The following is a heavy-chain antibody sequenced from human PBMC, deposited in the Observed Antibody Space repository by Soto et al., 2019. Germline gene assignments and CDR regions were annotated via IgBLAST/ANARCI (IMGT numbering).Heavy chain of an antibody. CDR3: ARGSYDSSGPPGDY. CDR1: GYTLTELS. V-gene: IGHV1-24*01. CDR2: FDPEDSEI. J-gene: IGHJ4*02. Sequence: ASVKVSCKVSGYTLTELSMHWVRQAPGKGLEWMGGFDPEDSEIMYAQKFQGRVTMTEDTSTDTAYMELSSLRSEDTAVYYCARGSYDSSGPPGDYWGQGTLVTVSS. D-gene: IGHD3-22*01.